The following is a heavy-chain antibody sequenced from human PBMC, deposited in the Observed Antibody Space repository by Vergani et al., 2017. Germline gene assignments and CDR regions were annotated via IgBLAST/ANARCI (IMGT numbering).Heavy chain of an antibody. CDR1: GFSLNTRGVS. Sequence: QITLKESAPTLVKPTQTLTLTCTFSGFSLNTRGVSVAWIRQPPGKALDWLALIYWIDDQHYSPSLNNRVTITKDTSKNQVVLTMTNMDYVDTGTYYCVYRKTECGTTGCFYPFDYYYYMDVWGKGTTVTVSS. D-gene: IGHD1-7*01. CDR2: IYWIDDQ. CDR3: VYRKTECGTTGCFYPFDYYYYMDV. V-gene: IGHV2-5*04. J-gene: IGHJ6*03.